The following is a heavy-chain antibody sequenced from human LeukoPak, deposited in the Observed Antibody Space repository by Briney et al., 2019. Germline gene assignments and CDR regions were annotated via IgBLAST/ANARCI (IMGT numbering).Heavy chain of an antibody. CDR1: GFTFSTYW. V-gene: IGHV3-74*01. J-gene: IGHJ3*02. Sequence: GGSLRLSCAASGFTFSTYWMHWVAHAPGKGRMGGSRINSDGTSITYADSVKGRFIISRDNAKNTLYLQMNSLRAEDTAMYYCAVIHYSPWAFDIWGQGTMVTVSS. CDR2: INSDGTSI. CDR3: AVIHYSPWAFDI. D-gene: IGHD4-11*01.